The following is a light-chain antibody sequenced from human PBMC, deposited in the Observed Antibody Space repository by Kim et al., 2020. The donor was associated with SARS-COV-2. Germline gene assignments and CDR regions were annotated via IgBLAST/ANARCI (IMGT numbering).Light chain of an antibody. J-gene: IGKJ1*01. CDR3: QQYYSSPWT. Sequence: DIVMTQSPDSLAVSLGERATINCKSSQSVLHSPNNRNYLAWYQQKPGQPPKLLIYWASTRESGVPDRFSGSGSGTDFTLTISSLQAEDVAVYYCQQYYSSPWTFGPGTKVDIK. CDR2: WAS. CDR1: QSVLHSPNNRNY. V-gene: IGKV4-1*01.